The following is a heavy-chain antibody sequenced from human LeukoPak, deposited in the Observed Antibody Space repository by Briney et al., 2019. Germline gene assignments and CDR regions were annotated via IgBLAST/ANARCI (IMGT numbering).Heavy chain of an antibody. CDR1: GLTFSSYT. CDR2: ITTSDGNT. Sequence: GGSLRLSCAASGLTFSSYTMSWVRQAPGKGLEWVSTITTSDGNTYYADSVKGRFTVSRDNSKNTLFLQMNSLRAEDTAVYYCATGGSVPDYWGQGTLVTVSS. CDR3: ATGGSVPDY. D-gene: IGHD3-16*01. J-gene: IGHJ4*02. V-gene: IGHV3-23*01.